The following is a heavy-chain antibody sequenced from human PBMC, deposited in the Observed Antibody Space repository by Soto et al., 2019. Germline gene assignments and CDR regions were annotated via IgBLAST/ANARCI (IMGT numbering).Heavy chain of an antibody. J-gene: IGHJ6*02. V-gene: IGHV5-51*01. Sequence: PGESLKISCQGSGYSFNMYWIGWVRQVPGKGLEWMGIIYPEDSDTRYSPSFQGQVTISADKSTSTAYLQWSSLKASDTAMYYCARFKIVAWSTSYYFGMDVWGQGTTVTVSS. CDR3: ARFKIVAWSTSYYFGMDV. D-gene: IGHD5-12*01. CDR1: GYSFNMYW. CDR2: IYPEDSDT.